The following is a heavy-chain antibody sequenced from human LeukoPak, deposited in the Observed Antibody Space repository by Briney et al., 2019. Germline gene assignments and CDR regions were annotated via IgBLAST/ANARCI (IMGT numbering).Heavy chain of an antibody. CDR3: ARGWNILTGYYYFDY. Sequence: PSETLSPTCAVSGGSISSSNWWSWVRQPPGKGLEWIGEIYHSGSTNYNPSLKSRVTISVDKSKNQFSLKLSSVTAADTAAYYCARGWNILTGYYYFDYWGQGTLVTVSS. CDR2: IYHSGST. CDR1: GGSISSSNW. D-gene: IGHD3-9*01. J-gene: IGHJ4*02. V-gene: IGHV4-4*02.